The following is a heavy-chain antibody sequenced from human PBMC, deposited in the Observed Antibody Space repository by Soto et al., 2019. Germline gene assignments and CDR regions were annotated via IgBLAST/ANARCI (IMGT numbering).Heavy chain of an antibody. CDR3: ARASRGGATSPLVY. J-gene: IGHJ4*02. D-gene: IGHD5-12*01. CDR2: IWYDGSNK. Sequence: VQLVESGGGVVQPGRSLRLSCAASGFTFSSYGMHWVRQAPGKGLEWVAVIWYDGSNKYYADSVKGRFTISRDNSKNTLYLQMNSLRAEDTAVYYCARASRGGATSPLVYWGQGTLVTVSS. CDR1: GFTFSSYG. V-gene: IGHV3-33*01.